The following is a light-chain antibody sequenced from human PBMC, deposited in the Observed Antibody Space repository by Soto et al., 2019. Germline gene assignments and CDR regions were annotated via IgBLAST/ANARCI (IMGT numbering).Light chain of an antibody. CDR2: TAS. J-gene: IGKJ1*01. Sequence: DVQMTQSPSTLSATVGDTVTITCRASQTISRWLAWYQQKPGKAPRLLIYTASTLESGVPSRFSASGSGTEFTLTISSLHPDDFATYYCQEYNNYWTFGQGTIVDIK. CDR1: QTISRW. CDR3: QEYNNYWT. V-gene: IGKV1-5*01.